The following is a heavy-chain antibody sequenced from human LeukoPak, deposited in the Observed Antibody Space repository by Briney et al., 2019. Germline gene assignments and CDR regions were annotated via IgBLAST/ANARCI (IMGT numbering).Heavy chain of an antibody. CDR1: GYTFTGYY. CDR2: INPNSGGT. D-gene: IGHD3-3*01. V-gene: IGHV1-2*02. Sequence: ASVKVSCKASGYTFTGYYMHWVRQAPGQGLEWMGWINPNSGGTNYAQKFQGRVTMTRDTSISTAYMELSRQRSDDTAVYYCARGLGDFWSGYFPFDYWGQGTLVTVSS. CDR3: ARGLGDFWSGYFPFDY. J-gene: IGHJ4*02.